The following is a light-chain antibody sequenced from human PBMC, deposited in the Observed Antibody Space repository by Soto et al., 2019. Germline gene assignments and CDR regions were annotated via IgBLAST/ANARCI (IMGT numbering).Light chain of an antibody. J-gene: IGKJ3*01. CDR1: QGISTY. CDR2: AAS. CDR3: QKYYNALFT. Sequence: DLQMTQSPSSLSASVGDRVTITCRASQGISTYLAWYQHKPGKVPKLLIYAASTLQSGVPSRFSGSGSGTDFTLTISSLQPEDVATYYCQKYYNALFTFGPGTKVDLK. V-gene: IGKV1-27*01.